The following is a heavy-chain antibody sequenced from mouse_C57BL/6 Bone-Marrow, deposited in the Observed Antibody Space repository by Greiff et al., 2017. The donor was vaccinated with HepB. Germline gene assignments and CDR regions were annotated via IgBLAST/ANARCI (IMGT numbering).Heavy chain of an antibody. J-gene: IGHJ2*01. CDR1: GYTFTNYW. V-gene: IGHV1-63*01. CDR2: IYPGGGYT. D-gene: IGHD1-1*01. CDR3: ARARFYYYGSSLYYFDY. Sequence: VQLQHSGAELVRPGPSVKMSCKASGYTFTNYWIGWAKQRPGHGLEWIGDIYPGGGYTNYNEKFKGKATLTADKSSSTAYMQFSSLTSEDSAIYYCARARFYYYGSSLYYFDYWGQGTTLTVSS.